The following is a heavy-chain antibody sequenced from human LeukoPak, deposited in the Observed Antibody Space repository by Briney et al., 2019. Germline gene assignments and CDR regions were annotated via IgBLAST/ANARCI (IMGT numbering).Heavy chain of an antibody. D-gene: IGHD3-22*01. V-gene: IGHV3-21*01. J-gene: IGHJ3*02. CDR2: ISSSSSYI. CDR3: ARVPDSSVYYFSAFDI. Sequence: PGGSLRLSCAASGFTFSSYSMNWVRQAPGKGLEWVSSISSSSSYIYYADSVKGRFTISRDNAKNSLYLQMNSLRAEDTAVYYCARVPDSSVYYFSAFDIWGQGTMVTVSS. CDR1: GFTFSSYS.